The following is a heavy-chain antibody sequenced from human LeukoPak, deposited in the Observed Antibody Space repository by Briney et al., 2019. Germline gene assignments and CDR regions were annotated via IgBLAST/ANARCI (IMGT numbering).Heavy chain of an antibody. CDR1: GGSISSYY. CDR3: ARLSELRQTDDAFDI. J-gene: IGHJ3*02. Sequence: PSETLSLTCTVSGGSISSYYWSWIRQPPGKGLEWIGYIYTSGSTNYNPSLKSRVTISVDTSKNQFSLKLSSVTAADTAVHYCARLSELRQTDDAFDIWGQGTMVTVSS. D-gene: IGHD1-26*01. V-gene: IGHV4-4*09. CDR2: IYTSGST.